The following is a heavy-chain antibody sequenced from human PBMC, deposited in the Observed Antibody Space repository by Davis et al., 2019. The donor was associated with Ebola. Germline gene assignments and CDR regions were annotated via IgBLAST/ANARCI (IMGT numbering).Heavy chain of an antibody. D-gene: IGHD4-17*01. CDR3: TNTVTTVDY. CDR2: IRSKANSYAT. Sequence: GGSLRLSCAASGFTFRGSAMHWVRQASGKGLEWVGRIRSKANSYATAYAASVKGRFTISRDDSKNTAYLQMNSLKTEDTAVYYCTNTVTTVDYWGQGTLVTVSS. V-gene: IGHV3-73*01. J-gene: IGHJ4*02. CDR1: GFTFRGSA.